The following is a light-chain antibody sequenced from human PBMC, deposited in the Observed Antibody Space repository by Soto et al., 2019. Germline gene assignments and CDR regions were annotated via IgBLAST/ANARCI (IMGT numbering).Light chain of an antibody. J-gene: IGLJ3*02. CDR2: EDD. V-gene: IGLV2-23*01. CDR3: CSYAGNSMWV. CDR1: SSDVGTYYL. Sequence: QSALTQPASVSGSPGQSITISCTGTSSDVGTYYLVSWFQQRPGKAPKLMIYEDDKRPSGVSNRFSGSKSGNTASLTISGLQAEDEGNFYCCSYAGNSMWVFGGGTKLTVL.